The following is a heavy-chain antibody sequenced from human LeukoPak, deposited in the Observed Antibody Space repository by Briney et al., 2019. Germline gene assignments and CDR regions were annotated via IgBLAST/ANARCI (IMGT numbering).Heavy chain of an antibody. V-gene: IGHV3-30*04. CDR2: MYYDGSNE. Sequence: PGGSLRLSCATSGFTFNSYAMSWVRQAPGKGLEWVAVMYYDGSNEYYADSVKGRFTISRDNSKNTLYLQMHSLRAEDTAVYFCASPGISGSFYEPFAYWGQGTLVTVSS. J-gene: IGHJ4*02. CDR1: GFTFNSYA. CDR3: ASPGISGSFYEPFAY. D-gene: IGHD3-10*01.